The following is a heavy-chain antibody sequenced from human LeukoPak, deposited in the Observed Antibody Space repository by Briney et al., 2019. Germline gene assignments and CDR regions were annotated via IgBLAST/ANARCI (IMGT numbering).Heavy chain of an antibody. CDR1: GFTVSSNY. CDR3: AREGASSSFGY. J-gene: IGHJ4*02. CDR2: LYSGGNT. V-gene: IGHV3-53*01. D-gene: IGHD6-13*01. Sequence: PGGSLRLSCVVSGFTVSSNYMSWVSQAPGKGLEWVSVLYSGGNTYHADSVKGRFTISRDNSKNTLYLQMNSLRAEDTAVYYCAREGASSSFGYWGQGTLVTVSS.